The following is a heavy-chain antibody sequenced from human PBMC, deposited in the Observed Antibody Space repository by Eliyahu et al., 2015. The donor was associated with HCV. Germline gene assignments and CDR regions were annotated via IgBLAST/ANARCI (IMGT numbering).Heavy chain of an antibody. J-gene: IGHJ3*02. CDR1: GFTFXNYG. V-gene: IGHV3-33*01. Sequence: QVQLVESGGGVVQPGRSLRLSCAASGFTFXNYGMHWVRQAPGKGVGWGAGIWVDGSDKYYADSVQGQFTISRDNSKNTLYLQMNSLSAEDTAVYYCARALIQLGRRNDAFDIWGQGTLVTVSS. CDR3: ARALIQLGRRNDAFDI. D-gene: IGHD1-1*01. CDR2: IWVDGSDK.